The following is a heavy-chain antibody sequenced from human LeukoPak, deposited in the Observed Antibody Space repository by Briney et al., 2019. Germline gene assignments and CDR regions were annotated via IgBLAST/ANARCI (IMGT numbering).Heavy chain of an antibody. D-gene: IGHD3-9*01. CDR1: GGTFSSYA. CDR3: ARAGMWDILTGFAFDI. Sequence: SVKVSCKASGGTFSSYAISWVRQAPGQGLEWMGGIIPIFGTANYAQKFQGRVTITADKSASTAYMELSSLRSEDTAVYYCARAGMWDILTGFAFDIWGQGTMVTVSS. J-gene: IGHJ3*02. CDR2: IIPIFGTA. V-gene: IGHV1-69*06.